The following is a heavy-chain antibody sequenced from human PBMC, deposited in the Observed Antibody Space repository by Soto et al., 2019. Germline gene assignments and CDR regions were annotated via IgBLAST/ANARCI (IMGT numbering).Heavy chain of an antibody. CDR3: ARDIGPLGGGPDDY. CDR2: IWYDGSNK. Sequence: PGGSLRLSCAASGFTFSSYGMHWVRRAPGKGLEWVALIWYDGSNKYYADSVKGRFTISRDNSKNTLYLQMNSLRAEDTAVYYCARDIGPLGGGPDDYWGQGTLVTVSS. D-gene: IGHD2-15*01. CDR1: GFTFSSYG. V-gene: IGHV3-33*01. J-gene: IGHJ4*02.